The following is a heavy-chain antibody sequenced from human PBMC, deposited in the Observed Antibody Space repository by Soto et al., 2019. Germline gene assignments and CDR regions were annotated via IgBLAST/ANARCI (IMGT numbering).Heavy chain of an antibody. CDR2: IYHSGST. V-gene: IGHV4-4*02. D-gene: IGHD2-2*01. CDR1: GGSISSSNW. Sequence: SETLSLTCAVSGGSISSSNWWSWVRQPPGKGLEWIGEIYHSGSTNYNPSLKSRVTISVDKSKNQLSLKLSSVTAADTAVYYCARSIVVVPAAISPYYYYGMDVWGQGTTVTVSS. CDR3: ARSIVVVPAAISPYYYYGMDV. J-gene: IGHJ6*02.